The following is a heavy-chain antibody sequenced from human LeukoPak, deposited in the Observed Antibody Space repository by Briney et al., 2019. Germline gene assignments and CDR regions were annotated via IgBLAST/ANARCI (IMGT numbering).Heavy chain of an antibody. CDR2: IYYGGST. D-gene: IGHD5-18*01. Sequence: SETLSLTCTVSGGSVSSGSYYWSWIRQPPGTGLEWIGYIYYGGSTNYNPSLKSRVTISVDTSKNQFSLKLSSVTAADTAVYYCARGYSYGSYYFDYWGQGTLVTVSS. J-gene: IGHJ4*02. CDR3: ARGYSYGSYYFDY. CDR1: GGSVSSGSYY. V-gene: IGHV4-61*01.